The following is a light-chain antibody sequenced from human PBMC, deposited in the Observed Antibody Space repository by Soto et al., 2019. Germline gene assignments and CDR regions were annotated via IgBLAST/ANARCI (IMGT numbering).Light chain of an antibody. CDR2: KAS. CDR1: QSISSW. Sequence: DIPMTQSPSTLSASVGDRVTITCRASQSISSWLAWYQEKPGKAPKLLIYKASTLESGVPSRFSGSGSGTEFTLSISSLQPDDFATYYCQQYRSYSWTFGQGTKVEI. V-gene: IGKV1-5*03. J-gene: IGKJ1*01. CDR3: QQYRSYSWT.